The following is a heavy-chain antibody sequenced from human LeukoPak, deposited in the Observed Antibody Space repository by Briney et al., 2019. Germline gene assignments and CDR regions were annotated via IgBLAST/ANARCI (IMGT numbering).Heavy chain of an antibody. J-gene: IGHJ4*02. Sequence: QPGGSLRLSCAASGFTFSSYAMHWVRQAPGKGLEWVAVISYDGSNKYYADSVKARFTISRDNSKNTLYLQMNSLRAEDTAVYYCARDKGGYSYAFDYWGQGTLVTVSS. V-gene: IGHV3-30-3*01. CDR2: ISYDGSNK. CDR1: GFTFSSYA. D-gene: IGHD5-18*01. CDR3: ARDKGGYSYAFDY.